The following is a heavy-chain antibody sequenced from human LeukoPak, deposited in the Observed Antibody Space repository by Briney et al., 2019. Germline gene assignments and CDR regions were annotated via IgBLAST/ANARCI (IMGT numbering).Heavy chain of an antibody. D-gene: IGHD1-26*01. V-gene: IGHV3-64*04. Sequence: GGSLRLSCSASGFTFSSYAMHWVRQAPGKGLEYVSAISSNGGSTYYADSVKGRFTISRDNSENTVYLQMNSLRAEDTAVYYCARDGSYYEMNHWGQGTLVTVSS. CDR2: ISSNGGST. CDR3: ARDGSYYEMNH. J-gene: IGHJ5*02. CDR1: GFTFSSYA.